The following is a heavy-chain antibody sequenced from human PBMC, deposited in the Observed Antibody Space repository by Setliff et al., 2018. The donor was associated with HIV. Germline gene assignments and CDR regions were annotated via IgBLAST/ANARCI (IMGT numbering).Heavy chain of an antibody. J-gene: IGHJ6*02. CDR1: GDSINSDNYY. V-gene: IGHV4-61*02. CDR2: IYTSGTT. Sequence: PSETLSLTCTVSGDSINSDNYYWSWIRQPAGKGLEWIGRIYTSGTTNYNPSLKTRVTFSVDTSKNQFSLRLSSVTAADTAIYYCAREQYHFVVDYYYYYGMDVWGQGNTVTVSS. CDR3: AREQYHFVVDYYYYYGMDV. D-gene: IGHD2-15*01.